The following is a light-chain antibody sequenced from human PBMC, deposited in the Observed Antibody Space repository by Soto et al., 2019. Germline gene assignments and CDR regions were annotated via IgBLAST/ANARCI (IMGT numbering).Light chain of an antibody. J-gene: IGKJ1*01. CDR1: PSVSTN. CDR3: QQYDNWPLT. Sequence: EIVMTQSPATLSVSPGERATLSCRASPSVSTNLDWYQQKPGQAPRLLFYGASTGATGVPARFSGTGSGTEFTLTISSLQSEDFAVYYCQQYDNWPLTFGQGTKVEIK. CDR2: GAS. V-gene: IGKV3-15*01.